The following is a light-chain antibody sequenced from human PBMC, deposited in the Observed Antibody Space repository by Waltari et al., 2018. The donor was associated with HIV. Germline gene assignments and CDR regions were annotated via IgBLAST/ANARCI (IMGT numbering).Light chain of an antibody. J-gene: IGLJ2*01. V-gene: IGLV1-47*01. CDR3: AAWDDRLNAVV. Sequence: QSVLTQPPSTSGTPGQRVTISCTGSWSNIGSNPVYWYHQLPGTAPQALLLRTSQRSSGVPDRFSGSKSGTSASLAISGLRPEDEADYYCAAWDDRLNAVVFGGGTKLTV. CDR1: WSNIGSNP. CDR2: RTS.